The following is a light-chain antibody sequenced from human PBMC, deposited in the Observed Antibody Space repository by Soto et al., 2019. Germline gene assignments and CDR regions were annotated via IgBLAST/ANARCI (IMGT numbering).Light chain of an antibody. Sequence: EIVLTQSPGTLSLSPGERATLSCRASQSVSSTYLAWYQQKPGQAPRPLLYGASSRATGIPDRFSGSGSGTDFTLTISRLEPEDFAVYYCQQYGSSPPGITFGQGTRLEIK. CDR1: QSVSSTY. CDR2: GAS. CDR3: QQYGSSPPGIT. J-gene: IGKJ5*01. V-gene: IGKV3-20*01.